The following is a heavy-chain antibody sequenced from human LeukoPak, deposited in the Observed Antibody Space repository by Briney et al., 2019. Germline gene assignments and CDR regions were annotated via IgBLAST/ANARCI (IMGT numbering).Heavy chain of an antibody. CDR3: ARLRNTAMVL. CDR2: IYYSGST. CDR1: GGSISSYY. J-gene: IGHJ4*02. D-gene: IGHD5-18*01. Sequence: SETLSLTCTVSGGSISSYYWSWIRQPPGKGLEWIGYIYYSGSTNYKPSLKSRVTISVDTSKNQFSLKLSSVTAADTAVYYCARLRNTAMVLWGQGTLVTVSS. V-gene: IGHV4-59*01.